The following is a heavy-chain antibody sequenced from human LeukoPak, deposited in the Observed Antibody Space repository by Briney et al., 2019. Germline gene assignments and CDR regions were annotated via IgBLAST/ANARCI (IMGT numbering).Heavy chain of an antibody. Sequence: PSETLSLTCTVSGGPISSYQWSWIRQPPGKGLEWIGYVYYTGSTNYNPSLKSRVTISLDTSKNQFSPKLSSVTAADTAVYYCARRTTVTPNWFDPWGQGTLVTVSS. CDR1: GGPISSYQ. D-gene: IGHD4-17*01. CDR3: ARRTTVTPNWFDP. J-gene: IGHJ5*02. V-gene: IGHV4-59*08. CDR2: VYYTGST.